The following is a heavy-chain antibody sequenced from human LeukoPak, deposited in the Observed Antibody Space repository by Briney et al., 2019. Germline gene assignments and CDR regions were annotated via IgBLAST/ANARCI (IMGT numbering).Heavy chain of an antibody. J-gene: IGHJ3*02. D-gene: IGHD3-22*01. CDR3: ARGPYKYDGSGAFDI. Sequence: SETLSLTCAVSSGSISSSSYYWGWIRQPPGKGLECIGSIYYSGSTYYNPSLKSRVTISVDTSKNQFSLKLSSVTAADTAVYYCARGPYKYDGSGAFDIWGQGTMVTVSS. CDR1: SGSISSSSYY. V-gene: IGHV4-39*07. CDR2: IYYSGST.